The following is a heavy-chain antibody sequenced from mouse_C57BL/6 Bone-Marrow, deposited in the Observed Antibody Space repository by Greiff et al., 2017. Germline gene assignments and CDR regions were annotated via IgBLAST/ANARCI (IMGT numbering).Heavy chain of an antibody. CDR3: ARVVVARVDY. V-gene: IGHV3-6*01. Sequence: VQLKESGPGLVKPSQSLSLTCSVTGYSITSGYYWNWIRQFPGNKLEWMGYISYDGSNNYNPSLKNRISITRDTSKNQFFLKLNSVTTEDTATYYCARVVVARVDYWGQGTTLTVSS. CDR1: GYSITSGYY. D-gene: IGHD1-1*01. CDR2: ISYDGSN. J-gene: IGHJ2*01.